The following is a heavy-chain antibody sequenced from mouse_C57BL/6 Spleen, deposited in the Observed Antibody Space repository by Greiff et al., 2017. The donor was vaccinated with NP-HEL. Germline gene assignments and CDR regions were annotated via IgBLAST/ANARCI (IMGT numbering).Heavy chain of an antibody. V-gene: IGHV1-64*01. Sequence: QVQLQQPGAELVKPGASVKLSCKASGYTFTSYWMHWVKQRPGQGLEWIGMIHPNSGRTNYNEKFKSKATLTVDKSSSTAYMQLSSLHTEDSAVYDYDRRGQLRLGDYWGQGTTLTVSS. CDR1: GYTFTSYW. CDR3: DRRGQLRLGDY. CDR2: IHPNSGRT. D-gene: IGHD3-2*02. J-gene: IGHJ2*01.